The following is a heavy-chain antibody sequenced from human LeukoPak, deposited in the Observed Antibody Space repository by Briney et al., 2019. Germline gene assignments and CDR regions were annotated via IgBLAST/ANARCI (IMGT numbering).Heavy chain of an antibody. J-gene: IGHJ4*02. CDR1: GFNFSSYS. Sequence: PGRSLRLSCAASGFNFSSYSMSWVRQAPGKGLEWVSSITTSSTYISYADSVKGRFTISRDNAKNSLYLQMNSLRAEDTAVYYCARGKYSSGWFDYWGQGTLVTVSS. V-gene: IGHV3-21*01. CDR2: ITTSSTYI. D-gene: IGHD6-19*01. CDR3: ARGKYSSGWFDY.